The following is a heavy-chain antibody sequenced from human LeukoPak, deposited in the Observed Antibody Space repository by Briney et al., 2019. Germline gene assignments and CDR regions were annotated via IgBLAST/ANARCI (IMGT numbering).Heavy chain of an antibody. J-gene: IGHJ4*02. CDR3: ARDELGFDY. V-gene: IGHV4-34*01. CDR2: INHSGST. D-gene: IGHD7-27*01. Sequence: SETLSLTCAVYGGSFSGYYWSWIRQPPGKGLEWIGEINHSGSTNYNPSLKSRVTISVDTSKNQFSLKLSSVTAADTAVYYCARDELGFDYWGQGALVTVSS. CDR1: GGSFSGYY.